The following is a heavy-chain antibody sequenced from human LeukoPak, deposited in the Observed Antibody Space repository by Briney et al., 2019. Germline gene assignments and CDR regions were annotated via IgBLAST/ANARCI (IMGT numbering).Heavy chain of an antibody. V-gene: IGHV1-69*01. Sequence: SVKVSCKASGGTFSSYAISWVRQAPGQGLEWMGGIIPIFGTANYAQKFQGRVTITADESTSTAYMELSSLRSEDTAVYYCARVSYDFWSGYYFGYWGQGTLVTVSS. CDR1: GGTFSSYA. CDR2: IIPIFGTA. D-gene: IGHD3-3*01. J-gene: IGHJ4*02. CDR3: ARVSYDFWSGYYFGY.